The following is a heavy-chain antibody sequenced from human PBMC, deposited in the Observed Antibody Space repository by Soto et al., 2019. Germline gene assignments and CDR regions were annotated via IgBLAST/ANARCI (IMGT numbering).Heavy chain of an antibody. Sequence: ASVKVSCKASGHKVINYFVHWVRQAPGQGLEWLGKIDPSDNATSYADSVKGQFTISRDNAKNSLYLQMNSLRAEDTAVYYCASDWGGHPIRSYWGQGTLVTVSS. CDR2: IDPSDNAT. J-gene: IGHJ4*02. V-gene: IGHV1-46*04. D-gene: IGHD2-21*01. CDR1: GHKVINYF. CDR3: ASDWGGHPIRSY.